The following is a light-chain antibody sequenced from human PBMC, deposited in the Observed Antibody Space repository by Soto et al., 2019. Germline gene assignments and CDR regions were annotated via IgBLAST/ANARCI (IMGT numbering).Light chain of an antibody. CDR2: EVN. Sequence: QSALTQPASVSGSPGQSITISCTGTSSDVGAYNYVSWYQQHPGKAPKLMISEVNNRPSGVSNRFSGSKSANTASLTISGLQAEDEADYYCSSYTSSSAVVFGGGTKLTAL. CDR1: SSDVGAYNY. V-gene: IGLV2-14*01. CDR3: SSYTSSSAVV. J-gene: IGLJ2*01.